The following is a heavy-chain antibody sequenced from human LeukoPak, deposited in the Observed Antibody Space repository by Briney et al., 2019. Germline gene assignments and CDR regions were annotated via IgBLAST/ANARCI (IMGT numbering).Heavy chain of an antibody. V-gene: IGHV3-23*01. CDR2: ISGSGGST. Sequence: GGSLRLSCAASGFTFSSYAMSWVRQAPGKGLEWVSAISGSGGSTYYTDSVKGRFTISRDNSKNTLYLQMNSLRAEDTAVYYCAKADVQYGDLLSYAEYFQHWGQGTLVTVSS. D-gene: IGHD4-17*01. CDR1: GFTFSSYA. J-gene: IGHJ1*01. CDR3: AKADVQYGDLLSYAEYFQH.